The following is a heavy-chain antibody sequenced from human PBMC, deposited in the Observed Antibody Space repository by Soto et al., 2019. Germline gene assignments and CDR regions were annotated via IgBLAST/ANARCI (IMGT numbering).Heavy chain of an antibody. CDR3: VGSSSTYYYYYYGMDV. V-gene: IGHV1-69*06. D-gene: IGHD6-6*01. CDR1: GGTFSSYA. CDR2: IIPIFGTA. Sequence: SVKVSCKASGGTFSSYAISWVRQPPGQGLEWMGGIIPIFGTANYAQKFQGRVTITADKSTSTAYMELSSLRSEDTAVYYCVGSSSTYYYYYYGMDVWSQGTTVTVSS. J-gene: IGHJ6*02.